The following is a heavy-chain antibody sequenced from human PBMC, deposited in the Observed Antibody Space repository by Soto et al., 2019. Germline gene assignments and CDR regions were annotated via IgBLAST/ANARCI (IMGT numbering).Heavy chain of an antibody. D-gene: IGHD2-15*01. CDR2: IHYSGNT. Sequence: QVPLQESGPGLVKPSQTLSLRCTVSGGSIASGGHYWSWIRQHPGKGLEWIGYIHYSGNTYYNPSLKSRVTISVDTPKNQFSLKLTSVTAADTALYYCARVVDASGPYFDHWGQGTLVTVSS. V-gene: IGHV4-31*03. J-gene: IGHJ4*02. CDR3: ARVVDASGPYFDH. CDR1: GGSIASGGHY.